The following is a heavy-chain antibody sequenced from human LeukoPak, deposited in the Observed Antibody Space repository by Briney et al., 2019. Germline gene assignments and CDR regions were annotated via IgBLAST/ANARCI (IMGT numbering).Heavy chain of an antibody. D-gene: IGHD4-23*01. J-gene: IGHJ5*02. CDR1: GDSVSSNSAA. V-gene: IGHV6-1*01. Sequence: SQTLSLTCAISGDSVSSNSAAWNWIRQSPSRGLEWLGRTYYRSKWYNEYAVSVKSRITINPDTSKNQFSLQLNSVTPEDTAVYYCAKAGTGGGNSGFRFDPWGQGTLVTVSS. CDR3: AKAGTGGGNSGFRFDP. CDR2: TYYRSKWYN.